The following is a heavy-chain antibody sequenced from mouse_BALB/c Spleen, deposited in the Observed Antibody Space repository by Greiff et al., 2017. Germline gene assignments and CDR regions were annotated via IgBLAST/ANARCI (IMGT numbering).Heavy chain of an antibody. CDR1: GYTFTSYW. J-gene: IGHJ4*01. V-gene: IGHV1-7*01. Sequence: VQLQQSGAELAKPGASVKMSCKASGYTFTSYWMHWVKQRPGQGLEWIGYINPSTGYTEYNQKFKDKATLTADKSSSTAYMQLSSLTSEDSAVYYCAEGDYAMDYWGQGTSVTVSS. CDR2: INPSTGYT. CDR3: AEGDYAMDY.